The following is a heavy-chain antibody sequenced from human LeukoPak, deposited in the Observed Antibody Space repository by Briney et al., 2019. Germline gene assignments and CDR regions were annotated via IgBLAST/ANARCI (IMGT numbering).Heavy chain of an antibody. CDR1: GFTVSSNY. D-gene: IGHD2/OR15-2a*01. J-gene: IGHJ4*02. CDR3: VSFYEAY. Sequence: GGSLRLSCAASGFTVSSNYMSWVRQAPGKGLVWVSHINSDGSWTSYADSVKGRFTISKDNAKNTVYLQMNNLRAEDTAVYYCVSFYEAYWGRGTLVTVSS. V-gene: IGHV3-74*01. CDR2: INSDGSWT.